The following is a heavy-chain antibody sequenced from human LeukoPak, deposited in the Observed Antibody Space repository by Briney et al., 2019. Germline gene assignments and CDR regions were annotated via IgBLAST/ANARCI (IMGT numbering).Heavy chain of an antibody. D-gene: IGHD3-22*01. CDR3: ARDQVSSGYPYYYYYYMDV. J-gene: IGHJ6*03. V-gene: IGHV3-30*03. Sequence: PGGSLRLSCAASGFTFSSYDMHWVRQAPGKGLEWVAVISYDGSNKYYADSVKGRVTISRDNSKNTLYLQMDSLRAEDTAVYCCARDQVSSGYPYYYYYYMDVWGKGTTVTVSS. CDR2: ISYDGSNK. CDR1: GFTFSSYD.